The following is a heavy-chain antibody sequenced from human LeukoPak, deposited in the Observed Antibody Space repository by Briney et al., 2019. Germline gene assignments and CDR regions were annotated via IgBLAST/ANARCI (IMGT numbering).Heavy chain of an antibody. CDR2: IYYSGST. J-gene: IGHJ5*02. Sequence: SETLSLTCTVSGGSISSYYWSWIRQPPGKGLEWIRYIYYSGSTNYNPSLKSRVTISVDTSKNQFSLKLSSVTAADTAVYYCARLYCSGGSCYFNWFDPWGQGTLVTVSS. V-gene: IGHV4-59*01. CDR3: ARLYCSGGSCYFNWFDP. CDR1: GGSISSYY. D-gene: IGHD2-15*01.